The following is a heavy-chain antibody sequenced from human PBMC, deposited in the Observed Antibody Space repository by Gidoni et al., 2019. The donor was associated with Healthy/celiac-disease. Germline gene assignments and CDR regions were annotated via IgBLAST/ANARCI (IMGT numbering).Heavy chain of an antibody. CDR1: GFTFSSYG. V-gene: IGHV3-33*01. CDR2: IWYDGSNK. J-gene: IGHJ4*02. CDR3: ARGCSSTSCFDY. D-gene: IGHD2-2*01. Sequence: VQLVESGGGVVQPGRSLRLSCAASGFTFSSYGMHWVRQAPGKGLAWVAGIWYDGSNKYYADSVKGRFTISRDNSKNTLYLQMNSLRAEDTAVYYCARGCSSTSCFDYWGQGTQVTVSS.